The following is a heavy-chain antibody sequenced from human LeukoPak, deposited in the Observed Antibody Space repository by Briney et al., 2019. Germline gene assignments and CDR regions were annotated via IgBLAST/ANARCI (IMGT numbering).Heavy chain of an antibody. V-gene: IGHV3-23*01. Sequence: GGSLRLSCAASGFTFSSYAMNWVRQAPGKGLEWVSTISGSGGSKHYADSVEGRFTIPRDNSKNTVYLQMNSLRAEDTAIYYCAKLTSASGAYGVDVWGQGTTVTVSS. J-gene: IGHJ6*02. CDR1: GFTFSSYA. D-gene: IGHD3-10*01. CDR2: ISGSGGSK. CDR3: AKLTSASGAYGVDV.